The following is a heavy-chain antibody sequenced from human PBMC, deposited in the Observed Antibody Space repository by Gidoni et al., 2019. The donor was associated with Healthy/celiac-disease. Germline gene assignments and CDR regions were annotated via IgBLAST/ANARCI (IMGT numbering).Heavy chain of an antibody. J-gene: IGHJ2*01. CDR2: IKSKTDGGTT. Sequence: LEWVGRIKSKTDGGTTDYAAPVKGRFTISRDDSKNTLYLQMNSLKTEDTAVYYCTTEGSYWYFDLWGRGTLVTVSS. V-gene: IGHV3-15*07. D-gene: IGHD2-15*01. CDR3: TTEGSYWYFDL.